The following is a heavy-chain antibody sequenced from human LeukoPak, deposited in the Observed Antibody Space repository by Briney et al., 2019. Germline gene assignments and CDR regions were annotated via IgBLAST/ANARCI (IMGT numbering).Heavy chain of an antibody. CDR3: AGSLVATFSVY. J-gene: IGHJ4*02. D-gene: IGHD5-12*01. V-gene: IGHV3-11*01. Sequence: GGSLRLSCAASGFTFSDYYMSWIRQAPGKGLEWVSYISSSGSTIYYADSVKGRFTISRDNAKNSLYLQMNSLRAEDMAVYYCAGSLVATFSVYWGQGALVTVSS. CDR1: GFTFSDYY. CDR2: ISSSGSTI.